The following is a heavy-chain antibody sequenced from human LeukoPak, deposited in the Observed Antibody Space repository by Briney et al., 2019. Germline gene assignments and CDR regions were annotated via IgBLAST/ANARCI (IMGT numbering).Heavy chain of an antibody. CDR1: GYTFTSYG. CDR2: ISAYNGNT. J-gene: IGHJ6*02. CDR3: ARDRGYDFWSGYWYYYGMDV. V-gene: IGHV1-18*01. Sequence: ASVKVSCKASGYTFTSYGISWVRQAPGQGLEWMGWISAYNGNTNYAQKLQGRVTMTTDTSTSTAYMELRSLRSDDTAVYYCARDRGYDFWSGYWYYYGMDVWGQGITVTVSS. D-gene: IGHD3-3*01.